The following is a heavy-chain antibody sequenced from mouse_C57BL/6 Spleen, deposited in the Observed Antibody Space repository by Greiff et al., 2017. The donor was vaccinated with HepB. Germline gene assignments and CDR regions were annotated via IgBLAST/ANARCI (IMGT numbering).Heavy chain of an antibody. V-gene: IGHV10-1*01. Sequence: EVKVEESGGGLVQPKGSLKLSCAASGFSFNTYAMNWVRQAPGKGLEWVARIRSKSNNYATYYADSVKDRFTISRDDSESMLYLQMNNLKTEDTAMYYCVRDIYYYGSSYDYAMDYWGQGTSVTVSS. CDR1: GFSFNTYA. J-gene: IGHJ4*01. CDR3: VRDIYYYGSSYDYAMDY. D-gene: IGHD1-1*01. CDR2: IRSKSNNYAT.